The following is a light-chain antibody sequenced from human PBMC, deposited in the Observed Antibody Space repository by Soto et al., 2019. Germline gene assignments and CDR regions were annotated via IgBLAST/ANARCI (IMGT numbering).Light chain of an antibody. CDR1: QSVSSSY. J-gene: IGKJ4*01. V-gene: IGKV3-20*01. CDR2: GAS. Sequence: EIVLTQSPGTLSLSPGERATLSCRASQSVSSSYLAWYQQKPGQAPRLLIYGASSRATGIPDRFSGCGSGTDFSLSISRVEPEDFAVYYCQDYDTSPLTFGGGTKVELK. CDR3: QDYDTSPLT.